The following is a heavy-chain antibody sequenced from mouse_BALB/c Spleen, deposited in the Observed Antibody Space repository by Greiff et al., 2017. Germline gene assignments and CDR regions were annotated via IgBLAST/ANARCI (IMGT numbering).Heavy chain of an antibody. CDR2: ISYSGST. D-gene: IGHD2-10*02. V-gene: IGHV3-8*02. CDR1: GDSITSGY. CDR3: ARWKYAGDAMDY. J-gene: IGHJ4*01. Sequence: EVKLMESGPSLVKPSQTLSLTCSVTGDSITSGYWNWIRKFPGNKLEYMGYISYSGSTYYNPSLKSRISITRDTSKNQYYLQLNSVTTEDTATYYCARWKYAGDAMDYWGQGTSVTVSS.